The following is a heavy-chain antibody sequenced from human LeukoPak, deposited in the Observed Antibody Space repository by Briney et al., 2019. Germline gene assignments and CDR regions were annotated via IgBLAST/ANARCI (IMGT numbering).Heavy chain of an antibody. CDR3: ARAEPMGPQSPYGMDV. CDR2: FDPEDGET. CDR1: GYTLTELS. Sequence: ASVKVSCKVSGYTLTELSMHWVRQAPGKGLEWMGGFDPEDGETIYAQKLQGRVTMTTDTSTSTAYMELRSLRSDNTAVYYCARAEPMGPQSPYGMDVWGQGTTVTVSS. D-gene: IGHD1-14*01. J-gene: IGHJ6*02. V-gene: IGHV1-24*01.